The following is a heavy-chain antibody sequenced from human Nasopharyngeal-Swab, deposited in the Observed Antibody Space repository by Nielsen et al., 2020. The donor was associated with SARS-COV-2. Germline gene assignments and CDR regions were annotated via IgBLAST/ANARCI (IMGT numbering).Heavy chain of an antibody. CDR2: IGTAGDT. V-gene: IGHV3-13*01. Sequence: GESLKISCAASGFTFSSYDMHWVRQATGKGLEWVSAIGTAGDTYYPDSVKGRFTISRDNSKNTLYLQMNSLRAEDTAVYYCARDGGGWFDPWGQGTLVTVSS. D-gene: IGHD2-15*01. J-gene: IGHJ5*02. CDR3: ARDGGGWFDP. CDR1: GFTFSSYD.